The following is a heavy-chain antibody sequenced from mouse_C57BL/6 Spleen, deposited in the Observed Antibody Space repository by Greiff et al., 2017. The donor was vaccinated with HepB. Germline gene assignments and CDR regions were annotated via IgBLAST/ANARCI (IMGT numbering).Heavy chain of an antibody. J-gene: IGHJ2*01. Sequence: VQLQQPGAELVKPGASVKLSCKASGYTFTSYWMQWVKQRPGQGLEWIGEIDPSDSYTNYNQKFKGKATLTVDTSSSTAYMQLSSLTSEDSAVYYCARWDYDYFDYWGQGTTLTVSS. CDR1: GYTFTSYW. V-gene: IGHV1-50*01. D-gene: IGHD2-4*01. CDR3: ARWDYDYFDY. CDR2: IDPSDSYT.